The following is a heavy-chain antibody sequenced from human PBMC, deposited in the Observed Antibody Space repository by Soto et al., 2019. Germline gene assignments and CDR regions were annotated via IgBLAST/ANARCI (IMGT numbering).Heavy chain of an antibody. V-gene: IGHV3-15*07. Sequence: GGSLRLSCAASGFTFSNAWMNWVRQAPGKGLEWVGRIKSKTDGGKTDYAAPVKGKFTISRDDSKNTLYLKMHCLKTEDTAVYYCTTDFPGRDWFGELSAFDIWGQGTMVTVSS. J-gene: IGHJ3*02. CDR2: IKSKTDGGKT. D-gene: IGHD3-10*01. CDR3: TTDFPGRDWFGELSAFDI. CDR1: GFTFSNAW.